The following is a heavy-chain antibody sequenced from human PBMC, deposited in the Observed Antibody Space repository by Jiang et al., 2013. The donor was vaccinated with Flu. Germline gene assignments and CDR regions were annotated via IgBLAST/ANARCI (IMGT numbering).Heavy chain of an antibody. D-gene: IGHD6-6*01. J-gene: IGHJ5*02. CDR2: INPNSGGT. CDR1: GYTFTGYY. CDR3: ARVASIAARRANWFDP. V-gene: IGHV1-2*04. Sequence: SGAEVKKPGASVKVSCKASGYTFTGYYMHWVRQAPGQGLEWMGWINPNSGGTNYAQKFQGWVTMTRDTSISTAYMELSRLRSEDTAVYYCARVASIAARRANWFDPWGQGTLVTVSS.